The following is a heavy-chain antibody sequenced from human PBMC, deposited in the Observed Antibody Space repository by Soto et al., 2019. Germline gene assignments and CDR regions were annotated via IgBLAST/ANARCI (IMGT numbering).Heavy chain of an antibody. Sequence: SETLSLTCTVSGGSISSSSYYWGWIRQPPGKGLEWIGSIYYSGSTYYNPSLKSRVTISVDTSKNQFSLKLSSVTAADTAVYYCARQEGSGWYVRRPPGPFDYWGQGTLVTVSS. V-gene: IGHV4-39*01. D-gene: IGHD6-19*01. CDR1: GGSISSSSYY. CDR2: IYYSGST. J-gene: IGHJ4*02. CDR3: ARQEGSGWYVRRPPGPFDY.